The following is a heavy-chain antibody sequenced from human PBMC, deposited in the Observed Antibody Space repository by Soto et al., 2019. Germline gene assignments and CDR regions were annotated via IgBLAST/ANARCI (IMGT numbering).Heavy chain of an antibody. CDR2: IYYSGST. CDR3: ARVWGGAFDT. J-gene: IGHJ3*02. CDR1: GGSISSYY. V-gene: IGHV4-59*01. D-gene: IGHD3-10*01. Sequence: SDTLSLTCTVPGGSISSYYWSWIRQPPGKGLEWIGYIYYSGSTNYNPSLKSRVTISVDTSKNQFSLKLSSVTAADTAVYYCARVWGGAFDTWGQGTMVT.